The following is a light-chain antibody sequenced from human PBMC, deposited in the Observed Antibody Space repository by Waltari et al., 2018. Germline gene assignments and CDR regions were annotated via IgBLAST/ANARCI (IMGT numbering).Light chain of an antibody. CDR2: LNSDGSH. V-gene: IGLV4-69*01. Sequence: QPELPQSPSASASLGASVKLTCLLSSGHSSYAIASHQQQPQQGPRYLMKLNSDGSHNKGDGIPDRFSGSSSGAERYLTISSLQSEDEADYYCQTWGTGTHVVFGGGTKLTVL. CDR3: QTWGTGTHVV. CDR1: SGHSSYA. J-gene: IGLJ2*01.